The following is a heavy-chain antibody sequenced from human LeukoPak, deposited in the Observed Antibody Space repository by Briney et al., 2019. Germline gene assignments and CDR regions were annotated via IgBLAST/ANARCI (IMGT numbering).Heavy chain of an antibody. J-gene: IGHJ3*02. CDR3: AKEYSSSSFAFDI. Sequence: GGSLRLSCAASGFTFSNYWMSWVRQAPGKGLEWVSAISGSGGSTYYADSVRGRFTISRDNSKNTLYLQMNSLRAEDTAVYYCAKEYSSSSFAFDIWGQGTMVTVSS. CDR1: GFTFSNYW. D-gene: IGHD6-6*01. CDR2: ISGSGGST. V-gene: IGHV3-23*01.